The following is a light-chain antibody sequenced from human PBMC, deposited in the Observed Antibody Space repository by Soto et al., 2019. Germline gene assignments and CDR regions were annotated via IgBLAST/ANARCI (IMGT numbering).Light chain of an antibody. CDR3: QQSYSTPLT. V-gene: IGKV1-39*01. J-gene: IGKJ5*01. CDR2: ATS. Sequence: DIQMTQSPSSLSASVGDRVTITCRASQSISSYLNWYQQKPGKAPKLLIYATSSLQSGVPSRFSGSESGTDFTLTISSLQPEDFATYYCQQSYSTPLTLGQGTRLEIK. CDR1: QSISSY.